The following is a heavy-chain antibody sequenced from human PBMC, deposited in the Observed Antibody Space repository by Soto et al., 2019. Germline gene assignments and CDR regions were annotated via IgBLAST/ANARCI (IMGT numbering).Heavy chain of an antibody. D-gene: IGHD5-18*01. J-gene: IGHJ4*02. V-gene: IGHV4-31*03. CDR3: ARYNYATLGDS. CDR1: GGSINSGGSY. Sequence: SETLSLTCNVSGGSINSGGSYWSWIRHLPGKGLEWIGFIYYTGTTQYNPSLKSRVSISLDTPKTQFSLKLSSVTAADTAVYYCARYNYATLGDSWGQGILVTVSS. CDR2: IYYTGTT.